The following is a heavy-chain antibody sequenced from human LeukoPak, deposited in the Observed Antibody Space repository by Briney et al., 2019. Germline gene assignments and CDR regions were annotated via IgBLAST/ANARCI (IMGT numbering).Heavy chain of an antibody. V-gene: IGHV4-34*01. J-gene: IGHJ6*03. CDR1: GGSFSGYY. D-gene: IGHD2-2*01. CDR2: INHSGST. CDR3: ARLRSGYCSSTSCYRYYYMDV. Sequence: PSETLSLTCAVYGGSFSGYYWSWIRQPPGKGLEWIGEINHSGSTNYNPSLKSRVTISVDTPKNQFSLKLSSVTAADTAVYYCARLRSGYCSSTSCYRYYYMDVWGKGTTVTVSS.